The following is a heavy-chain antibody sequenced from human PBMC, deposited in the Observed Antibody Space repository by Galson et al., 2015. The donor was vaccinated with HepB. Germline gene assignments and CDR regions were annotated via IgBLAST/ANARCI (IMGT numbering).Heavy chain of an antibody. Sequence: PALVKPTQTLTLTCTFSGFSLRTSGVGVGWIRQPPGEALEWLALIYWDDDKHYSPSLRSRLTITKDTSKNQVVLTMANMDPMDTATYYCVHIGRGDHALDYWGRGTLVIVSA. CDR2: IYWDDDK. CDR1: GFSLRTSGVG. CDR3: VHIGRGDHALDY. J-gene: IGHJ4*02. D-gene: IGHD3-10*01. V-gene: IGHV2-5*02.